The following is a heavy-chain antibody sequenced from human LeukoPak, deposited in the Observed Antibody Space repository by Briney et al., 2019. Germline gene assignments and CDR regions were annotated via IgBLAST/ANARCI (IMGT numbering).Heavy chain of an antibody. D-gene: IGHD5-12*01. V-gene: IGHV1-18*04. J-gene: IGHJ6*04. CDR3: ARRSSGYDYYYYYGMDV. Sequence: GASVKVSCKASGYTFTSYGISWVRQAPGQGLEWMGWISAYNGNTNYAQKPQGRVTMTTDTSTSTAYMELRSLRSDDTAVYYCARRSSGYDYYYYYGMDVWGKGTTVTVSS. CDR1: GYTFTSYG. CDR2: ISAYNGNT.